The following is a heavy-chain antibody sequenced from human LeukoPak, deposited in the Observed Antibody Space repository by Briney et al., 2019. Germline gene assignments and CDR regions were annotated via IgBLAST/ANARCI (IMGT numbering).Heavy chain of an antibody. CDR3: ARDNSNSDYYYVMDV. CDR1: GFTFSSYA. J-gene: IGHJ6*02. CDR2: ISYDGSNK. V-gene: IGHV3-30-3*01. D-gene: IGHD4-11*01. Sequence: GGSLRLSCAASGFTFSSYAMHWVRQAPGKGLEWVAVISYDGSNKYYADSVKGRFTISRDNSKNTLYLQMNSLRVEDTAVYYCARDNSNSDYYYVMDVWGRGTTVTVSS.